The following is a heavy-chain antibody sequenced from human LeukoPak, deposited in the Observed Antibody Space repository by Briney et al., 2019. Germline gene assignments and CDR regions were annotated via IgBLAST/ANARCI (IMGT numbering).Heavy chain of an antibody. D-gene: IGHD3-3*01. Sequence: ASVKVSCKASGYTFTSYYMHWVRQAPGQGLEWMGIINPSGGSTSYAQKFQGRVTMTRDTSTSTVYMELSSLRSEDTAVYYCARDQNPYYDFWSGYYNPYNRFDPWGQGTLVTVSS. CDR3: ARDQNPYYDFWSGYYNPYNRFDP. CDR1: GYTFTSYY. J-gene: IGHJ5*02. CDR2: INPSGGST. V-gene: IGHV1-46*01.